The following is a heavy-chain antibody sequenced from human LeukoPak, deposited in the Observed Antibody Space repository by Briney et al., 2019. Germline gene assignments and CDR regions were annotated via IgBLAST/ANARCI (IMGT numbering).Heavy chain of an antibody. CDR2: IDSDGSDT. D-gene: IGHD2-21*02. CDR3: ARGGRDHAFDI. V-gene: IGHV3-74*01. Sequence: PGGSLRLSCAASGFTFSSYWVHWVRHAPGKGLVWVSRIDSDGSDTIYADSVKGRFTISRDNAKNTLYLQMNSLRDEDTAVFYCARGGRDHAFDIWGPGTMVTVSS. CDR1: GFTFSSYW. J-gene: IGHJ3*02.